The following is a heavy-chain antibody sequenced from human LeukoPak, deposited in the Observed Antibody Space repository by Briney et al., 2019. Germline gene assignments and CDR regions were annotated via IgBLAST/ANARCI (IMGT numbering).Heavy chain of an antibody. Sequence: GGSLRLSCAASGFTFSNAWMSWVRQAPGKGLEWVGRIKSKTDGGTTDYAAPVKGRFTISRDDSKNTLYLQMNSLKTEDTAVYYCTTAGGIVVPAAIIGDFDYWGQGTLVTVSS. V-gene: IGHV3-15*01. D-gene: IGHD2-2*01. CDR1: GFTFSNAW. CDR3: TTAGGIVVPAAIIGDFDY. CDR2: IKSKTDGGTT. J-gene: IGHJ4*02.